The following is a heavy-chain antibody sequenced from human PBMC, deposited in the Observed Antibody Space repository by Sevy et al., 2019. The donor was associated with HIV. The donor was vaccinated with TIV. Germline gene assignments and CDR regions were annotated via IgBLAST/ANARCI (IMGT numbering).Heavy chain of an antibody. CDR3: ASEAIVSPDAFDI. J-gene: IGHJ3*02. D-gene: IGHD2-15*01. CDR2: ISSTSGSDM. Sequence: GGSLRLSCAASGFIFSDYYMNWIRQAPGKGREWVSYISSTSGSDMYYADSVKGRFTISRDNAKNSLYLQMNSLRAEDTAVYYCASEAIVSPDAFDIWGQGTIVTVSS. V-gene: IGHV3-11*01. CDR1: GFIFSDYY.